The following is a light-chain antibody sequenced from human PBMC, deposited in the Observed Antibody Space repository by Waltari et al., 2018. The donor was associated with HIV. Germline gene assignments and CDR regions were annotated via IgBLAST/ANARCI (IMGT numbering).Light chain of an antibody. CDR1: STDVDNYNL. CDR2: EGS. J-gene: IGLJ2*01. CDR3: CSNVGIRAMV. V-gene: IGLV2-23*01. Sequence: QSALTQPASVSGSPGQSITISCSVTSTDVDNYNLFSWYQHRPGQAPRLIIYEGSKRPSGVSSRFSGSKSGNAASLTISGLQAEDEAEYYCCSNVGIRAMVFGGGTKLTVL.